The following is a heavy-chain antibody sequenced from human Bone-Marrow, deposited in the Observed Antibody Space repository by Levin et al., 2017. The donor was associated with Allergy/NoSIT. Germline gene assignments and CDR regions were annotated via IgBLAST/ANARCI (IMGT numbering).Heavy chain of an antibody. CDR2: IRGSGGGT. CDR3: GKDPNGDYNGAFDF. D-gene: IGHD4-17*01. Sequence: PGGSLRLSCVGSGFIFGNYAMTWVRQAPGKGLEWVSSIRGSGGGTSYTDSVKGRFTMSRDNSKNTLFLQMNSLRVDDTAVYFCGKDPNGDYNGAFDFWGQGTMVTVSS. V-gene: IGHV3-23*01. CDR1: GFIFGNYA. J-gene: IGHJ3*01.